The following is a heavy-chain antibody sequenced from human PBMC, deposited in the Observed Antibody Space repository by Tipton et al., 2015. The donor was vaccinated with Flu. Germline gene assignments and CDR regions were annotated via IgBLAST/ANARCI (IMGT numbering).Heavy chain of an antibody. CDR1: GFIFSNYA. Sequence: SGFIFSNYALSWVRQAPGKGLEWVAAIGYSGETTYYADSVKARFKISRDHSKNTLYLQMHGLRVDDTAVYYCAKDPGIEAILTIYFVCWGQGTLVSVSS. CDR2: IGYSGETT. V-gene: IGHV3-23*01. CDR3: AKDPGIEAILTIYFVC. D-gene: IGHD3-9*01. J-gene: IGHJ4*02.